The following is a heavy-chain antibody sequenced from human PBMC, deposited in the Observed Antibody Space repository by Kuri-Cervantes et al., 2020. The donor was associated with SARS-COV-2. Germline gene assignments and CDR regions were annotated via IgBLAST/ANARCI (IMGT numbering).Heavy chain of an antibody. Sequence: ASVKVSCKASGFTFITYTISWVRQAPGQGLEWMGWINPNSGGTNYAQKFQGWVTMTRDTSISTAYMELSRLRSDDTAVYYCAREFSSRKYYGSGSYYNTGMDVWGQGTTVTVSS. J-gene: IGHJ6*02. D-gene: IGHD3-10*01. CDR3: AREFSSRKYYGSGSYYNTGMDV. CDR1: GFTFITYT. V-gene: IGHV1-2*04. CDR2: INPNSGGT.